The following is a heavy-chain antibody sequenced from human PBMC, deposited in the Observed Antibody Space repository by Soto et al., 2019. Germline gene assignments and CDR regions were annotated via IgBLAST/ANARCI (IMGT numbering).Heavy chain of an antibody. D-gene: IGHD1-1*01. J-gene: IGHJ6*02. CDR2: IYYSGST. CDR1: GGSISSGRYY. Sequence: QVQLQESGPGLVKPSQTLSLTCTVSGGSISSGRYYWSWIRQHPGKGLERTGYIYYSGSTYYNPSLKSRVTISVDTSKNQFSLKLSSVTAADTAVYSCARDHRRTDRFYYYYGMDVWGQGTTVTVSS. CDR3: ARDHRRTDRFYYYYGMDV. V-gene: IGHV4-31*03.